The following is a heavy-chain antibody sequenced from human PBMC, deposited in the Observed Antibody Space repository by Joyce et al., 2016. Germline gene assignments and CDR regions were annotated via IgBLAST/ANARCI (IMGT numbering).Heavy chain of an antibody. CDR2: INPNGGGT. J-gene: IGHJ5*02. D-gene: IGHD1-20*01. CDR3: APYNWKAARFDP. Sequence: QVQPVQSGAEVKKSGASVKVSCRTSGYPFIGYYFHWVRQAPGQGLEWMGWINPNGGGTNYAPRFQGRVTMARDTSISTAYMELSRLRSDDTAVYYCAPYNWKAARFDPWGQGTLVTVSS. V-gene: IGHV1-2*02. CDR1: GYPFIGYY.